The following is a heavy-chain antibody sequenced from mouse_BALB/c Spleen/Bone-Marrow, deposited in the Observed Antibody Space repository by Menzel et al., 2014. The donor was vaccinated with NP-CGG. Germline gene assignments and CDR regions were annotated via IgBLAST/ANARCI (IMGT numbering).Heavy chain of an antibody. J-gene: IGHJ3*01. CDR2: INPDRRTI. CDR1: GFDFSTFW. D-gene: IGHD1-2*01. CDR3: ARLHYYGYGAY. Sequence: EVKLQESGGGLVQPGGSLKLSCAASGFDFSTFWMSWVRPAPGKGLEWIGEINPDRRTINYSPSLKDKFVISRDNAKNTLYLLMSKVRSEDTALYYCARLHYYGYGAYWGQGTLVAVSA. V-gene: IGHV4-1*02.